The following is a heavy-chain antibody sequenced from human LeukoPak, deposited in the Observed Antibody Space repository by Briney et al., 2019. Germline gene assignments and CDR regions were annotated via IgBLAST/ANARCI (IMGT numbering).Heavy chain of an antibody. Sequence: GGSLRLSCAASGFTFSSYGIHWVRQAPGKGREWVAFIRYDGSNKYYADSVKGRFTISRDNSKNTLYLQMNSLRAEDTAVYYCAKARSYYDSSGYDYWGQGTLVTVSS. D-gene: IGHD3-22*01. V-gene: IGHV3-30*02. CDR1: GFTFSSYG. CDR2: IRYDGSNK. CDR3: AKARSYYDSSGYDY. J-gene: IGHJ4*02.